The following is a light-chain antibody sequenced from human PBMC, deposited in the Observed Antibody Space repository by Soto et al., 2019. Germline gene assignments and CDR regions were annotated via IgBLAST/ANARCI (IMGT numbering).Light chain of an antibody. CDR1: QTVSSSF. J-gene: IGKJ1*01. CDR3: HQYGYLGT. V-gene: IGKV3-20*01. Sequence: EILLTQSPDTLSLSPGERATLSCRTSQTVSSSFLAWYQRTPGQAPRLLIYDASIRATDIPDRFTGSGSGTDFTLTISRLEPEDFAVYYCHQYGYLGTFGQGTKVDI. CDR2: DAS.